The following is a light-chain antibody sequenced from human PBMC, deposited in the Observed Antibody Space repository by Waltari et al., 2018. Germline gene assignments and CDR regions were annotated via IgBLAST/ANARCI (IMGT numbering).Light chain of an antibody. Sequence: ETVLTQSPATLSLSPGERATLSCRARQSVDNYLAWYQQKPGQAPRLLIYDASNRATGIPARFSGSVSWTDFTLTISSLEPEDFAVYYCQQRKIWPPLTFGGGTKVE. CDR1: QSVDNY. J-gene: IGKJ4*01. CDR2: DAS. V-gene: IGKV3-11*01. CDR3: QQRKIWPPLT.